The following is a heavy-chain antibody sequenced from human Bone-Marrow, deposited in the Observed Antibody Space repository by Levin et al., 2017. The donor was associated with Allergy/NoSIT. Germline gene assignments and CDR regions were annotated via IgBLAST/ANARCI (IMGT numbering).Heavy chain of an antibody. CDR1: GYSLTSYD. J-gene: IGHJ6*02. D-gene: IGHD1-1*01. CDR3: ARRKDRSGNFDSSYVMDA. Sequence: ASVKVSCKASGYSLTSYDINWVRQATGQGLEWMGWMNPNSENTGYAQNFQGRVTMTRDTSIGTAYMELSGLTSDHTAVYDCARRKDRSGNFDSSYVMDAWGQGTTVTVS. CDR2: MNPNSENT. V-gene: IGHV1-8*01.